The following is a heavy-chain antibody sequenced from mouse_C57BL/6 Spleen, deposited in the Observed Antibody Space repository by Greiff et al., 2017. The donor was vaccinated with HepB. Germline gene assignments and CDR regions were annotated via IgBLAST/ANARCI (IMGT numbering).Heavy chain of an antibody. Sequence: VQLQQSGPELVKPGASVKISCKASGYSFTGYYMNWVKQSPEKSLEWIGEINPSTGGTTYNQKFKAKATLTVDKSSSTAYMQLKSLTSEDSAVYYCARWSSGYFYAMDYWGQGTSVTVSS. CDR3: ARWSSGYFYAMDY. CDR1: GYSFTGYY. V-gene: IGHV1-42*01. CDR2: INPSTGGT. D-gene: IGHD3-2*02. J-gene: IGHJ4*01.